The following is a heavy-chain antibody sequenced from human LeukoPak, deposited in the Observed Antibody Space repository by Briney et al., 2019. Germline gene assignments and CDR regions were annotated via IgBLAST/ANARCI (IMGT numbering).Heavy chain of an antibody. CDR2: IYYAGST. J-gene: IGHJ5*02. CDR1: GGSISSSDHY. CDR3: ARDPLATTGVEPFEP. Sequence: PSETLSLTCTVSGGSISSSDHYWGWIRQPPGKGLEWIGSIYYAGSTYHNPSLKSRLTISVDTSKNQFSLRLSSVTAADTAVYYCARDPLATTGVEPFEPWGQGTLVTVSS. V-gene: IGHV4-39*07. D-gene: IGHD1-1*01.